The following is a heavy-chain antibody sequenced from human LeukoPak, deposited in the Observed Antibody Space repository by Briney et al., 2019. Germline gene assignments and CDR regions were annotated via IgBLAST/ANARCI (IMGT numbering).Heavy chain of an antibody. J-gene: IGHJ5*02. CDR2: IDHSGST. CDR3: ARQIRWLRYWFDP. Sequence: SETLSLTCAVYGGSFSGYYWSWIRQPPGKGLEWIGEIDHSGSTNYNPSLRSRVTISVDTSKNQFSLKLSSVTAADTAVYYCARQIRWLRYWFDPWGQGTLVTVSS. D-gene: IGHD5-12*01. CDR1: GGSFSGYY. V-gene: IGHV4-34*01.